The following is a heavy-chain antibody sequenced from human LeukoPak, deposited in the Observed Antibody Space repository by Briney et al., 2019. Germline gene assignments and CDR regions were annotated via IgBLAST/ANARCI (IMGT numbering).Heavy chain of an antibody. V-gene: IGHV3-30*18. CDR1: GFTFSSYA. CDR3: AKDRGQQLVLESFDY. CDR2: ISYDGSNK. Sequence: GGSLRLSCAASGFTFSSYAMSWVRQAPGKGLEWVAVISYDGSNKYYADSVKGRFTISRDNSKNTLYLQMNSLRAEDTAVYYCAKDRGQQLVLESFDYWGQGTLVTVSS. J-gene: IGHJ4*02. D-gene: IGHD6-13*01.